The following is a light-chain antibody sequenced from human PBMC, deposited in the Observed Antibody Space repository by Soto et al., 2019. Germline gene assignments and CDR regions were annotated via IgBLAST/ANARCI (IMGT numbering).Light chain of an antibody. V-gene: IGLV4-69*01. J-gene: IGLJ3*02. CDR2: VNSDGSH. CDR3: QTWGAGIRV. CDR1: SGHTNYA. Sequence: QPVLTQSPSASASLGASVKLTCTLSSGHTNYAIAWHQQLPEKGPRCLMKVNSDGSHTKGDGIPDRFSGSSSGAERYLTISSLQSEDEADYYCQTWGAGIRVFGGGTKLTVL.